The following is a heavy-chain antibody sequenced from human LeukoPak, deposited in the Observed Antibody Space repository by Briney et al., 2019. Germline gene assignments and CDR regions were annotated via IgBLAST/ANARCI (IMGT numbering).Heavy chain of an antibody. CDR1: GFTFSSYS. V-gene: IGHV3-48*01. CDR3: ARDMYYDFWSGSTNFDY. CDR2: ISSSSTI. J-gene: IGHJ4*02. D-gene: IGHD3-3*01. Sequence: GGSLRLSCAASGFTFSSYSMNWARQAPGKGLEWVSYISSSSTIYYADSVKGRFTISRDNAKNSLYLQMNSLRAEDTAVYYCARDMYYDFWSGSTNFDYWGQGTLVTVSS.